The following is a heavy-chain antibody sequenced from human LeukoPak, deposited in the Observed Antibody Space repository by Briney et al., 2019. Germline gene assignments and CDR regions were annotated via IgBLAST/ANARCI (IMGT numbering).Heavy chain of an antibody. CDR2: IYYSGST. CDR1: GGSISSYY. D-gene: IGHD3-10*01. CDR3: ARESNYYGSGRNWFDP. Sequence: SETLSLTCTVSGGSISSYYWSWIRQPPGKGLEWIGYIYYSGSTNYNPSLKSRVTISVDTSKNQFSLKLSSVTAADTAVYYCARESNYYGSGRNWFDPWAREPWSPSPQ. V-gene: IGHV4-59*01. J-gene: IGHJ5*02.